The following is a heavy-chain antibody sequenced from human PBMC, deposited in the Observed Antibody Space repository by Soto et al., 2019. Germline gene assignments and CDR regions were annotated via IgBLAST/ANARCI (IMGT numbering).Heavy chain of an antibody. D-gene: IGHD4-17*01. J-gene: IGHJ4*02. CDR3: AKRGTYGDRDFDA. CDR1: GFTFSRSP. CDR2: TSYDGTKN. Sequence: QVHLVESGGGVVQPGKSLRLSCAASGFTFSRSPMHWVRQAPGKGLEWVALTSYDGTKNFYADSVTGRVSISRDNSNNTLYLQMNGLTVEDTALYYCAKRGTYGDRDFDAWGQGARGTVAS. V-gene: IGHV3-30*18.